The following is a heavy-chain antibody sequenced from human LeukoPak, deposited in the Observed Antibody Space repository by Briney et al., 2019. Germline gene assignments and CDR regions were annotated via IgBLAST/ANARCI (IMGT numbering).Heavy chain of an antibody. Sequence: SQTLSLTCAISGDSVSSNSVTWNWIRQSPSRGLEWLGRTYYRSTWYNDYAVSVRGRITVNPNTSKNQFSLHLNSVTPEDTAVYYCARRLAQYDCFDPWGQGILVTVSS. CDR2: TYYRSTWYN. CDR3: ARRLAQYDCFDP. V-gene: IGHV6-1*01. D-gene: IGHD3-3*01. J-gene: IGHJ5*02. CDR1: GDSVSSNSVT.